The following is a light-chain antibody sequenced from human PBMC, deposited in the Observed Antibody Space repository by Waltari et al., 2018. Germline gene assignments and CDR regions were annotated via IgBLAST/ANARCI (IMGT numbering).Light chain of an antibody. Sequence: DIQMTQSPSSVSASVGDRVTITCRASQGISRWLGCYQQKQGKAPKVLIFAASSLQSGVPARFSGSGSGTHFTLTISSLQPEDFATYYCQQADSFPITFGQGTRLDIK. CDR2: AAS. CDR3: QQADSFPIT. V-gene: IGKV1-12*01. J-gene: IGKJ5*01. CDR1: QGISRW.